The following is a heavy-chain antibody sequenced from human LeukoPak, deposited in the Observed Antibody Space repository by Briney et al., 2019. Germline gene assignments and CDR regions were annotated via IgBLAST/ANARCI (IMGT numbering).Heavy chain of an antibody. Sequence: SETLSLTCTVSGGSISSYYWSWIRQPPGKGLEWIGYIYYSGSTNYNPSLKSRVTISVDTSKNQFSLKLSSVTAADTAVYYCARSRDYYYGMDVWGQGTTVTVSS. V-gene: IGHV4-59*08. CDR3: ARSRDYYYGMDV. J-gene: IGHJ6*02. CDR1: GGSISSYY. CDR2: IYYSGST.